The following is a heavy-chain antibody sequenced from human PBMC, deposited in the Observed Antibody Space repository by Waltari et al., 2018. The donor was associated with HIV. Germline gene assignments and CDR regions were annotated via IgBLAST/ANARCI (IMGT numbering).Heavy chain of an antibody. Sequence: QGQLVESGGGVVQPGRSLIVSCAAAGFTFTNFAMNWVRQAPGKGLEWVGNIYYDGSKKFYGDSVRGRFTISRDNSKQILYLQMNSLRVEDTALYYCARDYNYAPDYWGQGTLVVVSS. D-gene: IGHD5-18*01. J-gene: IGHJ4*02. CDR1: GFTFTNFA. V-gene: IGHV3-33*01. CDR2: IYYDGSKK. CDR3: ARDYNYAPDY.